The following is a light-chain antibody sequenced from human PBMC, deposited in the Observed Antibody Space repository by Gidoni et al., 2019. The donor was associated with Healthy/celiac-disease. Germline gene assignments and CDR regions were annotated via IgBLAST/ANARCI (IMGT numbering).Light chain of an antibody. CDR2: WAS. J-gene: IGKJ3*01. CDR3: QQYYSTPFT. V-gene: IGKV4-1*01. CDR1: QSVLYSSNNKNY. Sequence: DIVLTQSPDSLAVSLGERATINCKSSQSVLYSSNNKNYLAWYLQKPGQPPKLLIYWASTRESGVPDRFSGSGSGTDFTLTISSLQDEDVAVYYCQQYYSTPFTFGPGTKVDIK.